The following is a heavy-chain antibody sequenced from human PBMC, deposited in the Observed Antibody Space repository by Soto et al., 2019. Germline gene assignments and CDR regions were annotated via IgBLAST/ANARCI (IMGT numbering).Heavy chain of an antibody. Sequence: ETLSLTCTVSGGSISSSSYYWGWIRQPPGKGLEWIGSIYYSGSTYYNPSLKSRVTISVDTSKNQFSLKLSSVTAADTAVYYCARGRGYSSGWTASGYYGMDVWGQGTTVTVSS. CDR3: ARGRGYSSGWTASGYYGMDV. CDR1: GGSISSSSYY. J-gene: IGHJ6*02. V-gene: IGHV4-39*01. D-gene: IGHD6-19*01. CDR2: IYYSGST.